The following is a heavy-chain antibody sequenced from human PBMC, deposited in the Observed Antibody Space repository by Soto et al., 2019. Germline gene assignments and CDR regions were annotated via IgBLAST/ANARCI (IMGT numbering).Heavy chain of an antibody. CDR2: IYYSGTT. D-gene: IGHD3-3*01. J-gene: IGHJ3*02. Sequence: PSETLSLTCSASGGSIDTYYWTWFRQAPGKGLECIGNIYYSGTTNLYPALESRVIMSIDRAKKQFSLTLSSVTAADTAVYYCARTVGTLATFWSGYGYDIWGQGTKVTVSS. V-gene: IGHV4-59*13. CDR3: ARTVGTLATFWSGYGYDI. CDR1: GGSIDTYY.